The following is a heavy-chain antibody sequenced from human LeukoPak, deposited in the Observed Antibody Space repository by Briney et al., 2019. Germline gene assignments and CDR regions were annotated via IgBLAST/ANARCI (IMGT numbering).Heavy chain of an antibody. V-gene: IGHV1-69*06. CDR3: ARDGSGSTYYCGMDV. CDR1: GGTFSSYA. Sequence: SVKVSCKASGGTFSSYAISWVRQAPGQGLEWMGGIIPIFGTANYAQKFQGRVTITADKPTSTAYMELSSLRSEDTAVYYCARDGSGSTYYCGMDVWGKGTTVTVSS. D-gene: IGHD3-10*01. J-gene: IGHJ6*04. CDR2: IIPIFGTA.